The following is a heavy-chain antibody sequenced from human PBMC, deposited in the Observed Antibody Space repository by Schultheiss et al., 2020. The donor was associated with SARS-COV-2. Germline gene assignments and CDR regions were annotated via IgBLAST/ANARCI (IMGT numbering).Heavy chain of an antibody. J-gene: IGHJ4*02. CDR3: ARDRGLDSSSSGGDY. CDR2: ISYDGSNK. Sequence: GGSLRLSCAASGFTFSSYAMHWVRQAPGKGLEWVAVISYDGSNKYYADSVKGRFTISRDNSKNTLYLQMNSLRAEDTAVYYCARDRGLDSSSSGGDYWGQGTLVTVSS. CDR1: GFTFSSYA. V-gene: IGHV3-30-3*01. D-gene: IGHD6-6*01.